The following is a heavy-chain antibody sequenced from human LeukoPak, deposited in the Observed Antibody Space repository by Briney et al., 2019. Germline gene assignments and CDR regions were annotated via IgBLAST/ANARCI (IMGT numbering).Heavy chain of an antibody. CDR1: GGSISSYY. CDR2: IYTSGST. Sequence: SETLSLTCTVSGGSISSYYWSWIRQPPGKGLEWIGYIYTSGSTNYNPSLKSRVTISVDTSKNQFSLKLSSVTAADTAVYYCARQWYYDSSGYKKDAFDIWGQGTMVTVSS. D-gene: IGHD3-22*01. CDR3: ARQWYYDSSGYKKDAFDI. V-gene: IGHV4-4*09. J-gene: IGHJ3*02.